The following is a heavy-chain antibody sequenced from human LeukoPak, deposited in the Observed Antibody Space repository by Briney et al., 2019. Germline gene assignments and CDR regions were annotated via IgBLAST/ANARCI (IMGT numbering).Heavy chain of an antibody. Sequence: GGSLRLSCAASGFTFSDYYMSWIRQAPGKGLEWVSYISDSSGSTIYYADSVKGRFTISRDNAKNSLYLQMNSLRAEDTAVYYCAREGSGSYYNWFDTWGQGTLVTVSS. V-gene: IGHV3-11*01. CDR2: ISDSSGSTI. D-gene: IGHD3-10*01. CDR1: GFTFSDYY. CDR3: AREGSGSYYNWFDT. J-gene: IGHJ5*02.